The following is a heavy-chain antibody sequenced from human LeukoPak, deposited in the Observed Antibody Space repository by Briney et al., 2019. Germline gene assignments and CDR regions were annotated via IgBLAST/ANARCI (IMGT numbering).Heavy chain of an antibody. Sequence: GGSLRLSCAASGFTFSSYSMNWVRQAPGQGLEWVSSISSSSSYIYYADSVKGRFTISRDNAKNSLYLQMNSLRAEDTAVYYCARERSFSGSYPPHAFDIWGQGTMVTVSS. CDR3: ARERSFSGSYPPHAFDI. CDR1: GFTFSSYS. J-gene: IGHJ3*02. V-gene: IGHV3-21*01. D-gene: IGHD1-26*01. CDR2: ISSSSSYI.